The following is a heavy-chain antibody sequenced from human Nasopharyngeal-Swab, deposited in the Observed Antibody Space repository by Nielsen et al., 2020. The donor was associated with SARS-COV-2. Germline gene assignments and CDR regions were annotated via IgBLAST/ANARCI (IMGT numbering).Heavy chain of an antibody. CDR1: GFTFSSYD. Sequence: GGSLRLSCAASGFTFSSYDMHWVRQATGKGLEWVSAIATAGDTYYPGSVKGRFTISRESAKNSLYLQMNSLRAGDTAVYYCARGDYGDYYYFDYWGQGTLVTVSS. CDR3: ARGDYGDYYYFDY. V-gene: IGHV3-13*01. D-gene: IGHD4-17*01. J-gene: IGHJ4*02. CDR2: IATAGDT.